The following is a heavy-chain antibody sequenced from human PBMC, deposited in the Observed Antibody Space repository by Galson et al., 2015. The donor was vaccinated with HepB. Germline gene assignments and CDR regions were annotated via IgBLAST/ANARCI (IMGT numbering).Heavy chain of an antibody. D-gene: IGHD2-8*01. CDR3: ARGTSVYCTRATCSREGSFDY. V-gene: IGHV3-33*01. CDR1: GFTFSNYG. Sequence: SLRLSCAASGFTFSNYGMHWVRQAPGKGLEWVAVLWNDGSNRYNVDSVKGRFTISRDNSKNTLYLQMTLLRAEDTAVYYCARGTSVYCTRATCSREGSFDYWGQGTLVTVSS. J-gene: IGHJ4*02. CDR2: LWNDGSNR.